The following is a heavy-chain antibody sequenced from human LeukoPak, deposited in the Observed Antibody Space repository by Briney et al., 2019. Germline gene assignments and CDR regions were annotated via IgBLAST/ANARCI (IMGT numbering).Heavy chain of an antibody. CDR3: ARNGMVSSSWPYYYYGMDV. D-gene: IGHD6-13*01. CDR2: MNPNSGNT. J-gene: IGHJ6*02. V-gene: IGHV1-8*01. CDR1: GYTFTSYD. Sequence: ASVKVYCKASGYTFTSYDINWVRQATGQGLEWMGWMNPNSGNTGYAQKFQGRVTMTRNTSISTAYMELSSLRSEDTAVYYCARNGMVSSSWPYYYYGMDVWGQGTTVTVSS.